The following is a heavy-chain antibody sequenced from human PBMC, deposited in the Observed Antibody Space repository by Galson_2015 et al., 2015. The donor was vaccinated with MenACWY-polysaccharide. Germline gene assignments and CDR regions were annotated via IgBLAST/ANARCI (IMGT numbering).Heavy chain of an antibody. Sequence: ETLSLTCTVSGGSLSGSYWSWTRQPPGKGLEWIGYIYYSGSTNYNPSLKRRVTMSLDISKNQFSLKLSSVTAADTAVYYCARSGTSTSWLYYYYGMDVWGQGTTVTVSS. CDR2: IYYSGST. CDR3: ARSGTSTSWLYYYYGMDV. J-gene: IGHJ6*02. V-gene: IGHV4-59*01. D-gene: IGHD2-2*01. CDR1: GGSLSGSY.